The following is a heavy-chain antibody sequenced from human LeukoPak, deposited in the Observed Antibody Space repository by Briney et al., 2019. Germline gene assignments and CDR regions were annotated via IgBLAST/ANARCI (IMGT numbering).Heavy chain of an antibody. Sequence: ASVKVSCKASGGTFSSYAISWVRQAPGQGLEWMGGIIPIFGTANYAQKFQGRVTITADESTSTAYMELSSLRSEDTAVYYCARTGEWLLYSGFDYWGQGTPVTVSS. CDR2: IIPIFGTA. CDR1: GGTFSSYA. D-gene: IGHD3-3*01. CDR3: ARTGEWLLYSGFDY. V-gene: IGHV1-69*13. J-gene: IGHJ4*02.